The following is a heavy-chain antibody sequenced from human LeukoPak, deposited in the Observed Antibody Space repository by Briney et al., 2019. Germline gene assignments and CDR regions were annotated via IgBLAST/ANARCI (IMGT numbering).Heavy chain of an antibody. CDR3: ARGGPFPSSSSSREYYLDY. CDR1: GYDFINYG. V-gene: IGHV1-18*01. J-gene: IGHJ4*02. Sequence: GDSVKVSCKASGYDFINYGIRWVRQTPGQGLEWMGWRSIYNGNTDYKLQGRVTMTTDTSTSTAYMELRSLRSDDTAVYYCARGGPFPSSSSSREYYLDYWGQGTLVTVSS. CDR2: RSIYNGNT. D-gene: IGHD6-6*01.